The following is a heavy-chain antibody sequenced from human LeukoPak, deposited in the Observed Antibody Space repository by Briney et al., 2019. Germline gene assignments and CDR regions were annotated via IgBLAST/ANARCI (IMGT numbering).Heavy chain of an antibody. CDR2: INNDGSST. V-gene: IGHV3-74*01. D-gene: IGHD3-16*01. J-gene: IGHJ4*02. Sequence: GGSLRLSCAASGFTFSSYWMHWVRQAPGKGLAWVSRINNDGSSTSYADSVKGRFTISRDNAKNTLYLQMNSLRAEDTAVYYCARARKGDFDYWGQETLVTVSS. CDR3: ARARKGDFDY. CDR1: GFTFSSYW.